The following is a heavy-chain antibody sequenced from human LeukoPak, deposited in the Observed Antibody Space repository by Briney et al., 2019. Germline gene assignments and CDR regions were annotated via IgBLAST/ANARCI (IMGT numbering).Heavy chain of an antibody. J-gene: IGHJ3*01. CDR3: ARETVVTPDALDV. V-gene: IGHV3-48*03. Sequence: GGSLRLSCAASGFTFSSYEMSWVRQAPGKGLEWVSYIDSRGNSMHYADSVKGRFTISRDNARNSLYLHINSLRAEDTAIYYCARETVVTPDALDVWGQGTMVTVSS. D-gene: IGHD4-23*01. CDR1: GFTFSSYE. CDR2: IDSRGNSM.